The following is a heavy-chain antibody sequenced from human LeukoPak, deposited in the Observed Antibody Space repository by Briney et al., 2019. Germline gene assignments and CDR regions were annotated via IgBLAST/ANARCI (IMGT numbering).Heavy chain of an antibody. CDR2: IIPILGIA. J-gene: IGHJ6*02. CDR3: ATSGPIYYYNYYGMDV. D-gene: IGHD3-9*01. Sequence: SVKVSCKASGGTFSSYAISWVRQAPGQGLEWMGRIIPILGIANYAQKFQGRVTITADKSTSTAYMELSSLRSEDTAVYYCATSGPIYYYNYYGMDVWGQGTTVTVSS. V-gene: IGHV1-69*04. CDR1: GGTFSSYA.